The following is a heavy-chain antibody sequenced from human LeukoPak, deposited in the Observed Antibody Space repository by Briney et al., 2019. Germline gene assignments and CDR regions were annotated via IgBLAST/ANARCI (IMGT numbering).Heavy chain of an antibody. CDR2: MYTSGST. Sequence: PSETLSLTCTVSGGSISSGSYYWSWIRQPAGQGLEYIGRMYTSGSTNYNPSLKSRVTISVDASNNQFSLKLSSVTAADTAVYYCAKDPSDITIFGVVINWFDPWGQGTLVTVSS. V-gene: IGHV4-61*02. CDR1: GGSISSGSYY. J-gene: IGHJ5*02. D-gene: IGHD3-3*01. CDR3: AKDPSDITIFGVVINWFDP.